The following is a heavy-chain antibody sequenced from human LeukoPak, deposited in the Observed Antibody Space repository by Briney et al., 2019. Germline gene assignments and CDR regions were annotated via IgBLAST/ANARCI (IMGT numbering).Heavy chain of an antibody. J-gene: IGHJ6*03. CDR2: IIPILAIT. CDR1: GGTFSSYA. D-gene: IGHD1-26*01. V-gene: IGHV1-69*04. CDR3: ARGLGAAPGNYYYMDV. Sequence: SVKVSCKASGGTFSSYAISWVRQAPGQGLEWMGRIIPILAITNYAQKFQGRVTITADKSTSTAYMELSSLRSEDTAVYYCARGLGAAPGNYYYMDVWGKGTTVTVSS.